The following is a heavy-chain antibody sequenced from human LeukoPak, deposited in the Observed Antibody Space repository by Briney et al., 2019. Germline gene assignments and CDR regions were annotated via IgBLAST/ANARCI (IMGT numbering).Heavy chain of an antibody. J-gene: IGHJ4*02. CDR3: ARHERGHFG. D-gene: IGHD3-3*01. Sequence: GGSLRLSCAASGFTFSSYSMNWVRQAPGEGLEWVSSISRSSSYIYYADSVKGRFTISRDNAKNSLYLQMNSLRAEDTAVYYCARHERGHFGWGQGTLVTVSS. CDR2: ISRSSSYI. CDR1: GFTFSSYS. V-gene: IGHV3-21*01.